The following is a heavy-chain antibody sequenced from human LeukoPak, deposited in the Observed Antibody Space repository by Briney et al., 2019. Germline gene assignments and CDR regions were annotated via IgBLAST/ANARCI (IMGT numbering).Heavy chain of an antibody. J-gene: IGHJ3*02. D-gene: IGHD5-12*01. CDR3: ARDLGDSGYVRDAFDI. CDR2: ISSSSTYI. Sequence: AGGSLRLSCAASGFTFSTYNMNWVRQAPGKGLEWVSSISSSSTYIYYADSVRGRFTISRDNAKNSLYLQMNSLRAEDTAVYYCARDLGDSGYVRDAFDIWGQGTRVTVSS. CDR1: GFTFSTYN. V-gene: IGHV3-21*01.